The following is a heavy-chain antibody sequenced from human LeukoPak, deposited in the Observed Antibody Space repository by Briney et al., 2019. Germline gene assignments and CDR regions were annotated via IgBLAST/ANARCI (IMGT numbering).Heavy chain of an antibody. J-gene: IGHJ4*02. CDR2: IYYSGST. CDR1: GGSISSYY. Sequence: SETLSLTCTVSGGSISSYYWSWIRQPPGKGLEWIGYIYYSGSTNYNPSLKSQVTISVDTSKNQFSLKLSSVTAAGTAVYYCARETLTVTTSYWGQGTLVTVSS. V-gene: IGHV4-59*12. CDR3: ARETLTVTTSY. D-gene: IGHD4-17*01.